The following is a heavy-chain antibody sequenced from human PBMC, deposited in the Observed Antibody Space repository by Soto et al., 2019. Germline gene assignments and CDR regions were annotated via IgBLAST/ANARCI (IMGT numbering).Heavy chain of an antibody. D-gene: IGHD3-10*01. J-gene: IGHJ6*02. CDR3: ARDRGGGMDV. CDR1: GYTFTSFG. CDR2: ISTNNGNT. V-gene: IGHV1-18*04. Sequence: ASVKVSCKAPGYTFTSFGISWVRQAPGQGLEWMGWISTNNGNTNYAQKLQGRVTMTTDTSTSTAYMELRSLSSDDTAVYYCARDRGGGMDVWGQGTTVTVSS.